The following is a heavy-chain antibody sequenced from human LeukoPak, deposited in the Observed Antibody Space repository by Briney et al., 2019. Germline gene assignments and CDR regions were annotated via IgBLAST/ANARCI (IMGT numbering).Heavy chain of an antibody. Sequence: GGSLRLSCAASGFTFSSYSMNWVRQAPGKGLEWVSSISSSSSYIYYADSVKGRFTISRDNAKNSLYLQMNSLRAEDTAVYYCARDQNGDYVFDYWGQGTLVTVSS. J-gene: IGHJ4*02. CDR3: ARDQNGDYVFDY. CDR2: ISSSSSYI. D-gene: IGHD4-17*01. CDR1: GFTFSSYS. V-gene: IGHV3-21*01.